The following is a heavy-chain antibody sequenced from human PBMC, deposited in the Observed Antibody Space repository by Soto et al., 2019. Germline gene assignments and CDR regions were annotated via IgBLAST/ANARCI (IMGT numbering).Heavy chain of an antibody. CDR2: IDPSDSYT. J-gene: IGHJ6*02. D-gene: IGHD1-1*01. Sequence: EVQLVQSGAEVKKPGESLRISCKGSGYSFTSYWISWVRQMPGKGLEWMGRIDPSDSYTNYSPSFQGHVTISADKSISTAYLQWSCLKASDTAMYYCARLAIATRRGYYGMDVWGQGTTVTVSS. CDR1: GYSFTSYW. CDR3: ARLAIATRRGYYGMDV. V-gene: IGHV5-10-1*01.